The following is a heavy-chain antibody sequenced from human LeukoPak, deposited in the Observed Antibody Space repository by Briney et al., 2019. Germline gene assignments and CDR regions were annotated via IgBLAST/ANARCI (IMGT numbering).Heavy chain of an antibody. CDR2: ISGSGGST. J-gene: IGHJ3*02. CDR3: AKDGWVVVAPAQDAFDI. V-gene: IGHV3-23*01. D-gene: IGHD2-2*01. Sequence: GGSLRLSCAASGFTFSSYAMSWVRQAPGKGLEWVSAISGSGGSTYYADSVKGRFTISRDNSKNTLYLQMNSLRAEDTAVYYCAKDGWVVVAPAQDAFDIWGQGTMVTVSS. CDR1: GFTFSSYA.